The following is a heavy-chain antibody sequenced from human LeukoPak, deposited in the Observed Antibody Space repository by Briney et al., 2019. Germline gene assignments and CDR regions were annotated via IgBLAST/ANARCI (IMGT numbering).Heavy chain of an antibody. CDR2: ITSNGGST. D-gene: IGHD1-26*01. J-gene: IGHJ5*02. CDR1: GFTFSTN. V-gene: IGHV3-64D*08. CDR3: VTVGMTSIWSYLRFDP. Sequence: GRSLRLSCSASGFTFSTNLHWVRQAPGKGLEFVSAITSNGGSTYYADSVKGRFTISRDNSKNTLYLQMSSLRAEDTAVYYCVTVGMTSIWSYLRFDPRGQGTLVSVSS.